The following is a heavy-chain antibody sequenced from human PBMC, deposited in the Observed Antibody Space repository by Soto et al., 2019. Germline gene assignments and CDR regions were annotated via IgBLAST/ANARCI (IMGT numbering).Heavy chain of an antibody. V-gene: IGHV1-8*01. CDR1: GYTFTSYD. Sequence: ASVKVSCKASGYTFTSYDINWVRQATGQGLEWMGWMNPNSGNTGYAQKFQGRVTMTRNTSISTAYMELSSLRSEDTAVYYCVVTAMVDTDFDYWGQGTLVTVSS. J-gene: IGHJ4*02. CDR3: VVTAMVDTDFDY. D-gene: IGHD5-18*01. CDR2: MNPNSGNT.